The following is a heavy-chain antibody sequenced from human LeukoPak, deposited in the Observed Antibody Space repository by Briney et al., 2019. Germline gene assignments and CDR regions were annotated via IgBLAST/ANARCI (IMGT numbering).Heavy chain of an antibody. D-gene: IGHD3-10*01. Sequence: PGGSLRLSCAASGFPFSSYGMSWVRQAPGKGREWISSISGSGGSTYYADSVKGRFPISRDNSKNTLYLQLNSLRAEDTAVYYCAKDYKGVWLAYGSGSLESDYWGQGTLVAVSS. CDR2: ISGSGGST. V-gene: IGHV3-23*01. J-gene: IGHJ4*02. CDR3: AKDYKGVWLAYGSGSLESDY. CDR1: GFPFSSYG.